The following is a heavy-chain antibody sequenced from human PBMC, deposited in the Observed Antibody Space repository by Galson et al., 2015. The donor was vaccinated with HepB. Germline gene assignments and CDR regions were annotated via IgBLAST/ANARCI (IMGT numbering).Heavy chain of an antibody. CDR2: IRSKANSYAT. Sequence: SLRLSCAASGFTFSGSAMHWVRQASGKGLEWVGRIRSKANSYATAYAASVKGRFTISRDGSKNTAYLQMNSLKTEDTAVYYCTSHLRGVTVPVNGMDVWGQGTTVTVSS. V-gene: IGHV3-73*01. D-gene: IGHD3-10*01. CDR1: GFTFSGSA. J-gene: IGHJ6*02. CDR3: TSHLRGVTVPVNGMDV.